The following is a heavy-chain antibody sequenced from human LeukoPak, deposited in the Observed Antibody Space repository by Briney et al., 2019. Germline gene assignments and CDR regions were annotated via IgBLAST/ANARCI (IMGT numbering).Heavy chain of an antibody. CDR3: ARVWGYGSGYFDY. CDR2: IIPIFGTA. J-gene: IGHJ4*02. D-gene: IGHD3-10*01. Sequence: SVKVSCKASGGTFSSYAISWVRQAPGQGLEWMGGIIPIFGTANYAQKFQDRVTITAGESTSTAYMELSSLRSEDTAVYYCARVWGYGSGYFDYWGQGTLVTVSS. CDR1: GGTFSSYA. V-gene: IGHV1-69*13.